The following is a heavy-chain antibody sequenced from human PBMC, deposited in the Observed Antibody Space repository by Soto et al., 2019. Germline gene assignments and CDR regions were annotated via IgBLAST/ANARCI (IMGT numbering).Heavy chain of an antibody. CDR1: GYTFRAYP. V-gene: IGHV1-3*01. Sequence: QVQLVQSGAEVKKPGASVKVSCKASGYTFRAYPIYWVRQAPGQRHECMGWINASNGNTRYSEKFEGRVTFTRDTSATTAYMDFSSLRSEDTAVYFCARDTDLTLVTTLDYWGQGTPVTVSS. D-gene: IGHD4-17*01. CDR3: ARDTDLTLVTTLDY. CDR2: INASNGNT. J-gene: IGHJ4*02.